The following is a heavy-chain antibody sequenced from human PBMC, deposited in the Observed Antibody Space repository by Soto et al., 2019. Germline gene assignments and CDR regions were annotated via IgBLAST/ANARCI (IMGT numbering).Heavy chain of an antibody. Sequence: PGGSLRLSCAAAGFTVSDNQMNWVRQAPGKGLEWVSILYSGGNTFYADSVKGRLTVSRDNSKNTLYLQMNSLRAEDTAVYYCAVEYSSSSAFDYWGQGTLVTVSS. CDR1: GFTVSDNQ. CDR2: LYSGGNT. D-gene: IGHD6-6*01. V-gene: IGHV3-66*01. CDR3: AVEYSSSSAFDY. J-gene: IGHJ4*02.